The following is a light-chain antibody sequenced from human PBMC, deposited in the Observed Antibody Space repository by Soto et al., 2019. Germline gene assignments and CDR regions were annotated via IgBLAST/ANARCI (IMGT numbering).Light chain of an antibody. CDR3: QQSYGTPLT. J-gene: IGKJ4*01. CDR2: AAS. V-gene: IGKV1-39*01. CDR1: QSISNY. Sequence: DMEMTQSPSSLSASVGDRVTITCRASQSISNYLNWYQHKPGKVPKLLIYAASSLQSGVPTRFSGSGSGTHFTLTINSLQPEHFATYYCQQSYGTPLTFGGGTKIEIK.